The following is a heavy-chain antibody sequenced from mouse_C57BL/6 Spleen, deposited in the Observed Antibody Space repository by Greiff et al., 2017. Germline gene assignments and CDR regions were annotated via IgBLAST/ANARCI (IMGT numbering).Heavy chain of an antibody. CDR1: GYTFTSYW. CDR3: AREGGTAFDY. J-gene: IGHJ2*01. V-gene: IGHV1-52*01. D-gene: IGHD4-1*01. Sequence: QVHVKQPGAELVRPGSSVKLSCKASGYTFTSYWLHWVKQRPIQGLEWIGNIDPSDSETHYNQKFKDKATLTVDKSSSTAYMQLSSLTSEDSAVXYCAREGGTAFDYWGQGTTLTVSS. CDR2: IDPSDSET.